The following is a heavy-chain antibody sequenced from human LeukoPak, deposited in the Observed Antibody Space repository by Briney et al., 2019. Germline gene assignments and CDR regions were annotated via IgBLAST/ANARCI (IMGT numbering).Heavy chain of an antibody. D-gene: IGHD1-14*01. Sequence: LSLTCTVSGGSISSGGYYWSWIRQHPGKGLEWIGYIYYSGSTYYNPSLKSRVTISVDTSKNQFSLKLSSVTAADTAVYYCARDRVATGVLDYWGQGTLVTVSS. CDR1: GGSISSGGYY. CDR2: IYYSGST. J-gene: IGHJ4*02. V-gene: IGHV4-31*03. CDR3: ARDRVATGVLDY.